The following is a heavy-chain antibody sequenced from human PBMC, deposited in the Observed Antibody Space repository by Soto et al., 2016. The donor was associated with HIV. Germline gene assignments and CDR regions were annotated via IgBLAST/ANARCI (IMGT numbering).Heavy chain of an antibody. CDR2: ISRSSTYI. CDR3: ARAETYSSSYQD. Sequence: EVQLVESGGGLVKPGESLRLSCTGSEFTFRTYSMNWVRQAPGKGLEWVSSISRSSTYIYYADSVKGRFTISRDNAKNLLYLQMNSLRAEDTAVYYCARAETYSSSYQDWGQGTLVTVSP. V-gene: IGHV3-21*01. D-gene: IGHD6-13*01. J-gene: IGHJ4*02. CDR1: EFTFRTYS.